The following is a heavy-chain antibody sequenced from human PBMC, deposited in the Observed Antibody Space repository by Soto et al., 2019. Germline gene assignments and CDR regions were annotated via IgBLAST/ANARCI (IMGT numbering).Heavy chain of an antibody. Sequence: QVRLVQSGAEVKKPGASVKVSCKASGYTFTSYGISWVRQAPGQGLEWMGWISAYNGNTNYAQKLQGRVTMTTDTXXXXAXMELRSLRSDDTAVYYCARDPGFRSDYWGQGTLVTVSS. CDR3: ARDPGFRSDY. CDR1: GYTFTSYG. V-gene: IGHV1-18*01. D-gene: IGHD3-9*01. CDR2: ISAYNGNT. J-gene: IGHJ4*02.